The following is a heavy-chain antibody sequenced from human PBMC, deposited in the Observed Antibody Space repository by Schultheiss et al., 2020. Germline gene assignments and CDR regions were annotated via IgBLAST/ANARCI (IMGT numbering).Heavy chain of an antibody. CDR1: GGSISSSNW. Sequence: SETLSLTCAVSGGSISSSNWWSWVRQPPGKGLEWIGSIYYSGSTYYNPSLKSRVTISVDTSKNQFSLKLSSVTAADTAVYYCARVGSYGYNFDYWGQGTLVTVSS. CDR2: IYYSGST. D-gene: IGHD5-18*01. V-gene: IGHV4-4*02. CDR3: ARVGSYGYNFDY. J-gene: IGHJ4*02.